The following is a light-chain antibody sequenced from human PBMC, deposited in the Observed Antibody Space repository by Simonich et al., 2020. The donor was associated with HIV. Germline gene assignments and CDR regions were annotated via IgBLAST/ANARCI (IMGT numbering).Light chain of an antibody. Sequence: EIVMTQSPATLSVSPGERATLSCRASQSVSSNLAWYQLKPGQAPRRLIYGASTRATGIPARFSGSGSGTEFTLTISSMQSEDFAVYYCQQYNNWPLTFGGGTRVEI. CDR2: GAS. J-gene: IGKJ4*01. CDR1: QSVSSN. V-gene: IGKV3-15*01. CDR3: QQYNNWPLT.